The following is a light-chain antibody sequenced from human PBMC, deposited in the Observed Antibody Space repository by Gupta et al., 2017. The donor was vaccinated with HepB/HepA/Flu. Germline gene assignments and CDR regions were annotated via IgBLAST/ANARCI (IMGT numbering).Light chain of an antibody. CDR2: DVT. Sequence: ALSPPASVDGSPGRPITLSCTGTRSDVGGYNFVSWYQQYPGKSPKLLIYDVTNRPSGVASCFSGSNSGNTASLTIAGLHAAEEADYYCYSCSTIFFLVVFGGGTRLTVL. CDR1: RSDVGGYNF. J-gene: IGLJ2*01. CDR3: YSCSTIFFLVV. V-gene: IGLV2-14*01.